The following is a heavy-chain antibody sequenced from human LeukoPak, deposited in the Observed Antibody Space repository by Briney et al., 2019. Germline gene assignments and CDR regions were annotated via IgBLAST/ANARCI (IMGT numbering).Heavy chain of an antibody. J-gene: IGHJ4*02. CDR3: ARGRRRDGYNSFDY. V-gene: IGHV4-31*03. CDR1: GGSISSGGYY. D-gene: IGHD5-24*01. CDR2: IYYSGST. Sequence: PSETLSLTCTVSGGSISSGGYYWSWIRQHPGKGLEWIGYIYYSGSTYYNPSLKSRVTISVDTSKNQFSLKLSSVTAADTAVYYCARGRRRDGYNSFDYWGQGTLVTVSS.